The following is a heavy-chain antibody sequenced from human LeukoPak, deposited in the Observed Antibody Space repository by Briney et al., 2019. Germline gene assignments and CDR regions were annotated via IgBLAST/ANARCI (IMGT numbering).Heavy chain of an antibody. V-gene: IGHV1-69*02. Sequence: ASVKVSCKASRGTFSSYTISWVRQAPGQGLEWMGRIIPILGIANYAQKFQGRVTITADKSTSTAYMELSSLRSEDTAVYYCARNRLAYCGGDCSDAFDIWGQGTMVTVSS. D-gene: IGHD2-21*01. CDR1: RGTFSSYT. CDR2: IIPILGIA. CDR3: ARNRLAYCGGDCSDAFDI. J-gene: IGHJ3*02.